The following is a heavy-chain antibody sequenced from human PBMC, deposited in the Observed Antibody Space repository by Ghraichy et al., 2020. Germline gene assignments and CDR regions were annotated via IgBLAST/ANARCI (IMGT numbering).Heavy chain of an antibody. J-gene: IGHJ3*02. V-gene: IGHV3-9*01. CDR2: ISWNSGSI. D-gene: IGHD5/OR15-5a*01. CDR1: GFTFDDYA. Sequence: GGSLRLSCAASGFTFDDYAMHWVRQAPGKGLEWVSGISWNSGSIGYADSVKGRFTISRDNAKNSLYLQMNSLRAEDTALYYCAKDMPVSNAFDIWGQGTMVTVSS. CDR3: AKDMPVSNAFDI.